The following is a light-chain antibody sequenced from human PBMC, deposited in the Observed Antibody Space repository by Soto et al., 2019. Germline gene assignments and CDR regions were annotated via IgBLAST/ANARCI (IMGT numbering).Light chain of an antibody. V-gene: IGKV3-20*01. CDR1: QSVSSSY. CDR2: GAS. Sequence: EIVLTQSPGTLSLSPGERATLSCRASQSVSSSYLAWYQQKPGQAPRLLIYGASSRATGIPDRFSGSGSGSGFTLTISRLEPEDVAVYYCQQYGSSPITFGQGTRLEI. CDR3: QQYGSSPIT. J-gene: IGKJ5*01.